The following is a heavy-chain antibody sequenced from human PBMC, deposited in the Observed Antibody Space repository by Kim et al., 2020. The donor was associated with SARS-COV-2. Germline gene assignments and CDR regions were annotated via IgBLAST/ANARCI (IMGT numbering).Heavy chain of an antibody. V-gene: IGHV3-74*01. CDR2: EGRLT. D-gene: IGHD3-16*01. CDR3: ARGLGDF. J-gene: IGHJ4*02. Sequence: EGRLTTHADAVKGRFTVSRDNAKNTLYLQMNSLRDDDTAGYYCARGLGDFWGRGTLVTVSS.